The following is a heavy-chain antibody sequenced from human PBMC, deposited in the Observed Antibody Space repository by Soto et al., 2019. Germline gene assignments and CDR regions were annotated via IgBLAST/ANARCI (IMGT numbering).Heavy chain of an antibody. J-gene: IGHJ4*02. Sequence: PSEPLSLTCTVSNGYISSYFWSWIRQPPGRGLEWIGYIYYTGSTSYKSSLKSRVTMSVDTSKNQFSLKLSSVTAADTAVYYCARNSGSYYDGVDYWGQGTLVTVSS. V-gene: IGHV4-59*01. CDR1: NGYISSYF. CDR3: ARNSGSYYDGVDY. D-gene: IGHD1-26*01. CDR2: IYYTGST.